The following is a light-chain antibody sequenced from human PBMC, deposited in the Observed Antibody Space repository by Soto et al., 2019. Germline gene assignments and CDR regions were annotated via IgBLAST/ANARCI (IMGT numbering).Light chain of an antibody. CDR1: QSISSW. Sequence: DIQMTQSPSSLSASVVDRVTITCRASQSISSWLAWYQQKPGNAPNLLIYDVSSLESGVPSRFSGSGSGTEFILTISSLQPDDFATYNSQQYDSYSWTFGQGTKV. CDR2: DVS. CDR3: QQYDSYSWT. V-gene: IGKV1-5*01. J-gene: IGKJ1*01.